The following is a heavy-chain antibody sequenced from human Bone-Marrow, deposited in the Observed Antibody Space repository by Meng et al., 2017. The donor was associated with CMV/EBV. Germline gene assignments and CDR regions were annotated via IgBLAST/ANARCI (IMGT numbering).Heavy chain of an antibody. CDR2: IKEDGSEK. D-gene: IGHD3-3*01. Sequence: GESLKISCVASGFTFSNYWMNWVRQAPGKGLEWVAKIKEDGSEKYYVDSVKGRFTISRDNAKNSLYLQMNSLRAEDTAVYYCAKDSRLVRTLEWLPPLDYWGQGTLVTVSS. J-gene: IGHJ4*02. CDR1: GFTFSNYW. V-gene: IGHV3-7*01. CDR3: AKDSRLVRTLEWLPPLDY.